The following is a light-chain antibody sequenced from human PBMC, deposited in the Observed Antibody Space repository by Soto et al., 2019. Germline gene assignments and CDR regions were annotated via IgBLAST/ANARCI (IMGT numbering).Light chain of an antibody. J-gene: IGLJ2*01. CDR3: SSFSSITREV. Sequence: QSALTQPPSASGSPGQSVTISCTGTSTDIGGYNFVSWYQQHPGKAPKLIIYEVSNRPSGVSHRFSGSKSGNTASLTISGLQTEDEADYYCSSFSSITREVFGGGTKLTVL. CDR1: STDIGGYNF. CDR2: EVS. V-gene: IGLV2-14*01.